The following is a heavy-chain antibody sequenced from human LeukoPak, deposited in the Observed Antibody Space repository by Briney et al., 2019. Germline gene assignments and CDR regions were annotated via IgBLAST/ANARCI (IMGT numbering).Heavy chain of an antibody. J-gene: IGHJ2*01. CDR3: AKGGGYDVYWYFDL. D-gene: IGHD5-12*01. CDR2: ISGSGGST. Sequence: PGGSLRLSCAASGFTFSSYAMSWVRQAPGKGLEWVSAISGSGGSTYYADSVKGRFTISRDNPKNTLYLQMNSLRAEDTAVYYCAKGGGYDVYWYFDLWGRGTLVTVSS. CDR1: GFTFSSYA. V-gene: IGHV3-23*01.